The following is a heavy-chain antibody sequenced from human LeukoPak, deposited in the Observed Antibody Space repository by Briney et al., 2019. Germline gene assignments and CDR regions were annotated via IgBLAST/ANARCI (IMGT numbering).Heavy chain of an antibody. CDR2: INHSGST. J-gene: IGHJ6*02. Sequence: SETLSLTCAVYGGSFSGYYWSWIRQPPGKGLEWIGEINHSGSTNYNPSLKSRVTISVDTSKNQFSLKLSSVTAADTAVYYCARVRAPRYCYYYGMDVWGQGTTVTVSS. CDR3: ARVRAPRYCYYYGMDV. CDR1: GGSFSGYY. V-gene: IGHV4-34*01.